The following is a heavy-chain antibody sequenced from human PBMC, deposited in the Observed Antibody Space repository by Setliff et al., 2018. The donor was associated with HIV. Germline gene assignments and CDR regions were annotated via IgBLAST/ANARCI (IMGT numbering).Heavy chain of an antibody. D-gene: IGHD3-10*01. Sequence: ASVKVSCKASGYTFTSYDINWVRQATGQGLEWMGWMNPNSGNTGYAQRFQGRVTMTRNTSISTAYMELTSLRSEDTALYYCARDTPSRSDDAFDMWGQGTMVTVS. CDR3: ARDTPSRSDDAFDM. J-gene: IGHJ3*02. CDR1: GYTFTSYD. V-gene: IGHV1-8*02. CDR2: MNPNSGNT.